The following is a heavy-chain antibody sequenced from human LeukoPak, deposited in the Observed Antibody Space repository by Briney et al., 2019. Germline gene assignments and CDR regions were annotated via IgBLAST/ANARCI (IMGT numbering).Heavy chain of an antibody. D-gene: IGHD3-10*01. V-gene: IGHV1-2*02. Sequence: ASVKVSCKASGYTFTAYYMHWVRQAPGQGLEWMGWINPNSGGTNYAQKFQGRVTMTRDTSISTAYMELSRLRSDYTAVYYCARPPRYGSGSSPTKYYFDYWGQGTLVTVSS. CDR1: GYTFTAYY. CDR3: ARPPRYGSGSSPTKYYFDY. CDR2: INPNSGGT. J-gene: IGHJ4*02.